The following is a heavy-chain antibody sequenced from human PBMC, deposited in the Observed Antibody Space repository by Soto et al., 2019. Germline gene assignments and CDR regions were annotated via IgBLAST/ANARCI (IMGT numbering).Heavy chain of an antibody. CDR3: ERGGYSYGFRTRTNWFDP. CDR2: INHSGST. J-gene: IGHJ5*02. D-gene: IGHD5-18*01. Sequence: SETLSLTCAVYGGSFSGYYWSWIRQPPGKGLEWIGEINHSGSTNYNPSLKSRVTISVDTSKNQFSLKLSSVTAADTAVYYCERGGYSYGFRTRTNWFDPWGQGTLVTVSS. CDR1: GGSFSGYY. V-gene: IGHV4-34*01.